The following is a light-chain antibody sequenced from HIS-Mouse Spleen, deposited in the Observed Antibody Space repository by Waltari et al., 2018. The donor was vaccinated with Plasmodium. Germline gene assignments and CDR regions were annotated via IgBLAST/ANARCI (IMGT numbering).Light chain of an antibody. V-gene: IGKV3-15*01. CDR1: QSVSSN. CDR2: GAS. J-gene: IGKJ3*01. CDR3: MQGTHWPPIFT. Sequence: EIAMTQSPATLSVSPGERATLSCRASQSVSSNLAWYQQKPGQAPRLLIYGASTRATGIPARFSGSGSGTDFTLKISRVEAEDVGVYYCMQGTHWPPIFTFGPGTKVDIK.